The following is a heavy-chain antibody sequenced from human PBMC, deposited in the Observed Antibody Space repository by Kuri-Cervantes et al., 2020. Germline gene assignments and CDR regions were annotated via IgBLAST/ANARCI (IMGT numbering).Heavy chain of an antibody. CDR3: ARGGDIVGATTGTYYYYGMDV. J-gene: IGHJ6*02. CDR1: GYTFTGYY. Sequence: ASVKVSCKASGYTFTGYYMHWVRQAPGQGLEWMGWINPNRGGTNYAQKFQGRVTMTRDTSISTAYMELSSLRSEDTAVYYCARGGDIVGATTGTYYYYGMDVWGQGTTVTVSS. V-gene: IGHV1-2*02. D-gene: IGHD1-26*01. CDR2: INPNRGGT.